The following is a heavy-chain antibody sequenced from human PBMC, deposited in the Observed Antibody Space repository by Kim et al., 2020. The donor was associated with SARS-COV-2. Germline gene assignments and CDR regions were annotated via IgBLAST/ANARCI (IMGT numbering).Heavy chain of an antibody. CDR3: ARGMGY. J-gene: IGHJ4*02. Sequence: PTSGNTGYAQKFQGRVTMTRNTSISTAYMELSSLRSEDTAVYYCARGMGYWGQGTLVTVSS. CDR2: PTSGNT. V-gene: IGHV1-8*01.